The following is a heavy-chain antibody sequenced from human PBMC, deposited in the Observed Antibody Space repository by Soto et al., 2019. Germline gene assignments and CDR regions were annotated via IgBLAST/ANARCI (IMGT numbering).Heavy chain of an antibody. V-gene: IGHV4-30-2*01. CDR2: IYHSGST. J-gene: IGHJ6*02. CDR1: GGSISSGGYS. Sequence: QLQLQESGSGLVKPSQTLSLTCAVSGGSISSGGYSWSWIRQPPGKGLESIGYIYHSGSTYYNPSLTSRVTKSVDRYKNQYSLKMSSVTAAATAVYSCARRRGFPYYYGMDVWGQGTTVTVYS. D-gene: IGHD5-12*01. CDR3: ARRRGFPYYYGMDV.